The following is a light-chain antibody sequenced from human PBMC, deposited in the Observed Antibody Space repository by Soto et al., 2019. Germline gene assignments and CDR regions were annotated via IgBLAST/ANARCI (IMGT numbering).Light chain of an antibody. V-gene: IGLV2-8*01. CDR1: SSDVGGYNY. J-gene: IGLJ1*01. CDR3: SSYAGSNNLGV. Sequence: QSVLTQPPSASGSPGQSVTISCTGTSSDVGGYNYVSWYQQHPGKAPKVMIYEVSKRPSGVPDRFSGSKSGNTASLTVSGLQAEDEADYYCSSYAGSNNLGVFGTGTKAPS. CDR2: EVS.